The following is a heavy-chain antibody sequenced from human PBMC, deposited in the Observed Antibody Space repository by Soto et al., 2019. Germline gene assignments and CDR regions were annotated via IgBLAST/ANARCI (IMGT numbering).Heavy chain of an antibody. V-gene: IGHV4-30-4*01. D-gene: IGHD3-10*01. CDR3: ARHRGVAYFDY. CDR2: IYYSGST. Sequence: SETLSLTCTVSGGCISSGDYYWRWIRQPPGKGLEWIWYIYYSGSTYYNPSLKSRVTIAVDTSKNQFSLKLSSVTAADTAVYYCARHRGVAYFDYRGQGTLVTVAS. CDR1: GGCISSGDYY. J-gene: IGHJ4*02.